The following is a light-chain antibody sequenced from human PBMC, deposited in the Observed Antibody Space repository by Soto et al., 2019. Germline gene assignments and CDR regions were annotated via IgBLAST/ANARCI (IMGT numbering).Light chain of an antibody. Sequence: QSALTQPASVSGSPGQSITISCTGTSGDIGSYNRVSWYQQHPGKAPKLIIYEVTDRPSGVSNRFSGSKSGNTASLTISGLQAEDEAEYYCSSYTNTNTRDCGFGTGTKVTVL. V-gene: IGLV2-14*01. CDR3: SSYTNTNTRDCG. CDR1: SGDIGSYNR. CDR2: EVT. J-gene: IGLJ1*01.